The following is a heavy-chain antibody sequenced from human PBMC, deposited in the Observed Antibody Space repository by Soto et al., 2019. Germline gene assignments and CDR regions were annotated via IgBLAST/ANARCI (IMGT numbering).Heavy chain of an antibody. D-gene: IGHD3-22*01. V-gene: IGHV4-38-2*01. CDR3: ARRPPPTYYYDSSGYAGAFDI. J-gene: IGHJ3*02. CDR2: IYHSGST. CDR1: GYSISRGYY. Sequence: SETLSLTCAVSGYSISRGYYWGWIRQPPGKGLEWIGSIYHSGSTYYNPSLKSRVTISVDTSKNQFSLKLSSVTAADTAVYYCARRPPPTYYYDSSGYAGAFDIWGQGTMVTVSS.